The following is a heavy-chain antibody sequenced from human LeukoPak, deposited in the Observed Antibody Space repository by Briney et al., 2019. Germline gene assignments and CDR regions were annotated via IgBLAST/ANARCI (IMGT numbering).Heavy chain of an antibody. D-gene: IGHD4-17*01. J-gene: IGHJ6*02. CDR1: GFTLRNFA. V-gene: IGHV3-23*01. CDR3: TTGLDNYGDYFPYYYYGMDV. Sequence: GGSLRLSCAASGFTLRNFAMSWVRQAPGKGLEWVSGISGSGGRTHYADSVKGRFTISRDNSKNTLYLQMNSLKTEDTAVYYCTTGLDNYGDYFPYYYYGMDVWGQGTTVTVSS. CDR2: ISGSGGRT.